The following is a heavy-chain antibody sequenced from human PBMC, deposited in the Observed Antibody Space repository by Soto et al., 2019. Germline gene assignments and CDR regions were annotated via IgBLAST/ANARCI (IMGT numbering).Heavy chain of an antibody. Sequence: QVQLVQSGAEVKRPGSSVKVSCKASGGTFSSYTISWVRQAPGQGLEWMGRIIPILGIANYAQKFQGRVTITADKSTSTAYMELSSLRSEDTAVYYCARGISSSSANFYYYMDDWGKGTTVTVSS. D-gene: IGHD6-6*01. CDR3: ARGISSSSANFYYYMDD. CDR1: GGTFSSYT. V-gene: IGHV1-69*02. J-gene: IGHJ6*03. CDR2: IIPILGIA.